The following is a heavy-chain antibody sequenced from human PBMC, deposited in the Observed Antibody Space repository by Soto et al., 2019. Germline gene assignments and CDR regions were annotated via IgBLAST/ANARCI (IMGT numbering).Heavy chain of an antibody. CDR1: GGTFSSYA. CDR2: IIPIFGTA. CDR3: ARGGFLEWLLYGMDV. Sequence: GASVKVSCKASGGTFSSYAISWVRQAPGQGLEWMGGIIPIFGTANYAQKFQGRVTITADESTSTAYMELSSLRSEDTAVYYCARGGFLEWLLYGMDVWGQGTTVTVSS. J-gene: IGHJ6*02. V-gene: IGHV1-69*13. D-gene: IGHD3-3*01.